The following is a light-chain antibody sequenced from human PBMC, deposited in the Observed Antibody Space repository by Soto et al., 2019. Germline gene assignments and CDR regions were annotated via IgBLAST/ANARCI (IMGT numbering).Light chain of an antibody. CDR1: SSDVGGYNY. V-gene: IGLV2-8*01. CDR3: SSYAGSSNV. J-gene: IGLJ1*01. CDR2: EVN. Sequence: QSVLTQPPSASGSPGQSVAISCTGTSSDVGGYNYVSWYQQHPGKAPTLMIYEVNKRPSGVPDRFSGSKSGNTASLTVSGLQAEDEADYYCSSYAGSSNVFGTRTKVTAL.